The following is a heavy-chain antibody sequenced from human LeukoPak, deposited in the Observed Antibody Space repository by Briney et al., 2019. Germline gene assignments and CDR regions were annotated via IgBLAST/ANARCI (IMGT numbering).Heavy chain of an antibody. CDR3: TTGYGHPDFDY. CDR1: GFTFTNAR. Sequence: PGGSLRLSCAASGFTFTNARMGWVRQAPGKGLEWVGLIKSKIVGGTTDYAAPVKGRFTISRDDSKHTLYLQMNSLKSEDTAVYYCTTGYGHPDFDYWGQGTLVTVSS. J-gene: IGHJ4*02. CDR2: IKSKIVGGTT. V-gene: IGHV3-15*01. D-gene: IGHD4-17*01.